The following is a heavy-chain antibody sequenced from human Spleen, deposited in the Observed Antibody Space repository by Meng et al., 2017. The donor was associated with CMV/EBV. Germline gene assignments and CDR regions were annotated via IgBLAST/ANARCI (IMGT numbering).Heavy chain of an antibody. J-gene: IGHJ4*02. CDR3: AKLQPNIVVDAAIRDY. V-gene: IGHV3-30*02. CDR2: IRYDGTQR. D-gene: IGHD2-21*02. CDR1: GSTFSSYG. Sequence: GESMKISCAASGSTFSSYGMYWVRKAPGKGLEWVAFIRYDGTQRYYGDSVKGRFTISRDNSKDTLYLERNSLKADDTAVYYCAKLQPNIVVDAAIRDYWGQGTLVTVSS.